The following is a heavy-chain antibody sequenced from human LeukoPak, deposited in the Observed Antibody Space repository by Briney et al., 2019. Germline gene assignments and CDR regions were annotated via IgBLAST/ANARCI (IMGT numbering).Heavy chain of an antibody. CDR1: GFTFTNYA. D-gene: IGHD2-15*01. Sequence: GGSLRLSGAASGFTFTNYAMTWFRQAPGKGLVGVSLVDSDGSSTNYADSVKGRFTISRDNAKNTLYLQMNSLGVEDTAVYYCATEGPLPGGHDYWGQGTLVTVFS. CDR2: VDSDGSST. J-gene: IGHJ4*02. V-gene: IGHV3-74*01. CDR3: ATEGPLPGGHDY.